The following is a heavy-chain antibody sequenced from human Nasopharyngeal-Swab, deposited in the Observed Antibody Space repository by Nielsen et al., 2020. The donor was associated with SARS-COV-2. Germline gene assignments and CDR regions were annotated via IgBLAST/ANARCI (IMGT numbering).Heavy chain of an antibody. D-gene: IGHD3-9*01. V-gene: IGHV3-23*01. CDR1: AFTFSHYA. Sequence: GESLKISCAGSAFTFSHYAMSWVRQAPGKGLEWVSAISGSGDNTYYADSVKGWFTISRDNPKNTLYLQMNSLRAEDTAVYYCAKPHLRYYDWLLFDYWGQGTLVTVSS. J-gene: IGHJ4*02. CDR3: AKPHLRYYDWLLFDY. CDR2: ISGSGDNT.